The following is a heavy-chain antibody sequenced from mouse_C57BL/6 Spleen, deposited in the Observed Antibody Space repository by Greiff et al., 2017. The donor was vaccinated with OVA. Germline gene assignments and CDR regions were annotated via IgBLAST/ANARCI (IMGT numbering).Heavy chain of an antibody. V-gene: IGHV5-17*01. CDR3: ARVGDLWYFDV. CDR1: GFTFSDYG. CDR2: ISSGSSTI. J-gene: IGHJ1*03. Sequence: EVMLVESGGGLVKPGGSLKLSCAASGFTFSDYGMHWVRQAPEKGLEWVAYISSGSSTIYYADTVKGRFTISRDNAKNTLFLQMTSLRSEDTAMYYCARVGDLWYFDVWGTGTTVTVSS.